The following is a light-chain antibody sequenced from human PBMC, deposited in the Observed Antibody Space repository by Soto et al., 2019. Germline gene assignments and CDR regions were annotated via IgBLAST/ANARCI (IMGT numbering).Light chain of an antibody. CDR1: SSDVGSYNY. CDR3: SSYTSISTYV. Sequence: QSALTQPASVSGSPGQSITISCTGTSSDVGSYNYVSWYQQHPGKAPKLMIYEVSDRPSGISSRFSGSKSGNTASLTISGLQAEDEADYYCSSYTSISTYVFGTGTKVTVL. J-gene: IGLJ1*01. CDR2: EVS. V-gene: IGLV2-14*01.